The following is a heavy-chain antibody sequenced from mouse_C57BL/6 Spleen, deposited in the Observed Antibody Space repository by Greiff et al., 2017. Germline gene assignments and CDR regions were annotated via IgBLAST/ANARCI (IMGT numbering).Heavy chain of an antibody. CDR2: IYPRSGNT. CDR1: GYTFTSYG. CDR3: ARSTMITDFAD. J-gene: IGHJ2*01. Sequence: QVQLKQSGAELARPGASVKLSCKASGYTFTSYGISWVKQRTGQGLEWIGEIYPRSGNTYYNEKFKGKATLTADKSSSTAYMELRSLTSEDSAVYFCARSTMITDFADWGQGTTLTVSS. D-gene: IGHD2-4*01. V-gene: IGHV1-81*01.